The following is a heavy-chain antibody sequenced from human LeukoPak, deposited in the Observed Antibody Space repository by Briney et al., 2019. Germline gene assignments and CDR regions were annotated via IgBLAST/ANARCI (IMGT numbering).Heavy chain of an antibody. J-gene: IGHJ6*04. D-gene: IGHD3-10*01. CDR3: ARALGITMVRGVARGKKNYGMDV. V-gene: IGHV4-34*01. CDR2: INHSGST. CDR1: GGSFSGYY. Sequence: PSETLSLTCAVYGGSFSGYYWSWIRQPPGKGLEWIGEINHSGSTNYNPSLKSRVTISVDTSKNQFFLKLSSVTAADTAVYYCARALGITMVRGVARGKKNYGMDVWGKGTTVTVSS.